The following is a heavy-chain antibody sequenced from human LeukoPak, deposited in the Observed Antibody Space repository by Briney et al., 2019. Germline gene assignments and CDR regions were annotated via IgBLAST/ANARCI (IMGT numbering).Heavy chain of an antibody. CDR1: GGSISSYY. J-gene: IGHJ6*03. Sequence: SETLSLTCTVSGGSISSYYWSWIQQPPGKGLEWIGYIYYSGSTNYNPSLKSRVTISVDTSKNQFSLKLSSVTAADTAVYYCARKRAHYYYMDVWGKGTTVTVSS. V-gene: IGHV4-59*01. CDR2: IYYSGST. CDR3: ARKRAHYYYMDV.